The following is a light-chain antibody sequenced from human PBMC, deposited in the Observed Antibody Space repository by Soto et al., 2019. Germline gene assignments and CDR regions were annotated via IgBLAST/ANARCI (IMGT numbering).Light chain of an antibody. Sequence: EIVLTQSPATLSLSPGERATLSCRASQSVSRYLAWYQQKPGQAPRLLIYDASNRATGIPARFSGSGSGTDFTLTISSLEPEDFAVYYCQHRSDGPSTFGGGTKVQIK. CDR2: DAS. CDR3: QHRSDGPST. V-gene: IGKV3-11*01. J-gene: IGKJ4*01. CDR1: QSVSRY.